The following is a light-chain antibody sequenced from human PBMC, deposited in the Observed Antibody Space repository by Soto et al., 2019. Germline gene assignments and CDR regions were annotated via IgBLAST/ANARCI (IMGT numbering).Light chain of an antibody. CDR3: GTWDSSLSAGV. V-gene: IGLV1-51*01. CDR2: DDN. Sequence: QAVLTQPPSVSAAPGQKVTISCSGSSSNIGSNYVSGYQQLPGTAPKLLIYDDNKRPSGIPDRFSGSKSGTSATLGITGLQTGDEADYYCGTWDSSLSAGVFGGGTQLTVL. CDR1: SSNIGSNY. J-gene: IGLJ2*01.